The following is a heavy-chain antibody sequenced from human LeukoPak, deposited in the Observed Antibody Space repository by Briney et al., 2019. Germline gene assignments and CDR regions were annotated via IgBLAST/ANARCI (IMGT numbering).Heavy chain of an antibody. CDR1: GFTFSSYA. D-gene: IGHD3-22*01. CDR2: ISGSGGST. Sequence: GGSLRLSCAASGFTFSSYAMSWVRQAPGKGLEWVSAISGSGGSTYYADSVEGRFTISRDNSKNTLYLQMSSLRAEDTAVYYCAKLGVYYYDSSGYFFWGQGTMVTVSP. CDR3: AKLGVYYYDSSGYFF. V-gene: IGHV3-23*01. J-gene: IGHJ3*01.